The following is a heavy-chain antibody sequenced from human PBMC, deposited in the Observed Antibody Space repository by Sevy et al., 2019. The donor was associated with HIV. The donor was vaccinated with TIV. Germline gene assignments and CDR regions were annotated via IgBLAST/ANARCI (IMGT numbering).Heavy chain of an antibody. D-gene: IGHD3-10*01. CDR2: IKQDGSEK. J-gene: IGHJ4*02. CDR3: ARDQPLLWFGELLMGGFDY. CDR1: GFTFSSYW. V-gene: IGHV3-7*01. Sequence: GGSLRLSCAASGFTFSSYWMSWVRQAPGKGLEWVANIKQDGSEKYYVDSVKGRFTISRDNAKNSLYLQMNSLRAEDMAVYYCARDQPLLWFGELLMGGFDYWGQGTLVTVSS.